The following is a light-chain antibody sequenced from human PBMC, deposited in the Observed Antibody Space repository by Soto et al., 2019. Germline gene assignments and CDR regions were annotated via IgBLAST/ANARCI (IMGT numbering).Light chain of an antibody. V-gene: IGKV1-39*01. CDR2: AAS. CDR1: QSISSS. CDR3: QQSYSTPLT. J-gene: IGKJ4*01. Sequence: DIQMTQSPSSLSASVEDRVTITCRASQSISSSLNWYQQMPGKAPKLLIFAASSLQSGVPSRFSGSGSGTDFTLTISSLQPEDFATYYCQQSYSTPLTFGGGPKWRSN.